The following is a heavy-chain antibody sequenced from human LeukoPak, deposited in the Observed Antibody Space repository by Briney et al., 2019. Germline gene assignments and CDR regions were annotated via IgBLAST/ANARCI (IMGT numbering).Heavy chain of an antibody. CDR3: TTDPITMIVVVARTPHPTALDY. CDR1: CA. J-gene: IGHJ4*02. Sequence: CAMSWVRQAPGKGLEWVSAISGSGGSTYYADSVKGRFTISRDNSKNTLYLQLNSLRPEDTAVYYCTTDPITMIVVVARTPHPTALDYWGQGTLVTVSS. CDR2: ISGSGGST. D-gene: IGHD3-22*01. V-gene: IGHV3-23*01.